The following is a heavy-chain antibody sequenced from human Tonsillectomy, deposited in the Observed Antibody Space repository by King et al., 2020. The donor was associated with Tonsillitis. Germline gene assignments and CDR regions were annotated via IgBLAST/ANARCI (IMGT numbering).Heavy chain of an antibody. CDR2: ISSSSSYI. CDR3: ARDHDYGGNSWVY. D-gene: IGHD4-23*01. CDR1: GFTFSSYS. Sequence: VQLVESGGGLVKPGGSLRLSCAASGFTFSSYSMNWVRQAPGKGLEWVSSISSSSSYIYYADSVKGRFTISRDNAKNSLYLQMNSLRAEDTAVYYCARDHDYGGNSWVYWGQGTLVTVSS. V-gene: IGHV3-21*01. J-gene: IGHJ4*02.